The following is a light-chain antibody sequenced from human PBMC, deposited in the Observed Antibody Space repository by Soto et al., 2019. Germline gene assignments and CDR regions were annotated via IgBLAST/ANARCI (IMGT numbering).Light chain of an antibody. V-gene: IGKV3-15*01. CDR2: GAS. J-gene: IGKJ2*01. CDR3: QQYHNWPPQYT. CDR1: QSVASN. Sequence: EIVITQSPDSMSVSPGDGATLSCRASQSVASNVAWYQQKPGQGPRLLIHGASTRAVGVPARFSGSGSGTDFTLTISSLQSEDFAVYYCQQYHNWPPQYTFGQGTKLQIK.